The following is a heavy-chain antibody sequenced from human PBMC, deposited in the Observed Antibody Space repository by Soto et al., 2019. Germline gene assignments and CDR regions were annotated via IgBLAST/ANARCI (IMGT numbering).Heavy chain of an antibody. V-gene: IGHV1-18*01. CDR2: ISGYNGNT. CDR3: ARNFQGVSYY. D-gene: IGHD2-8*01. CDR1: GYTFTSYG. Sequence: HVQLVQSGAEVKKPGASVKVSCKASGYTFTSYGISWVRQAPGQGLEWMGWISGYNGNTNYAQKLQGRVTMTTDTVSSIGHMEPSSLISADTALYYYARNFQGVSYYWGQGTLVTVSS. J-gene: IGHJ4*02.